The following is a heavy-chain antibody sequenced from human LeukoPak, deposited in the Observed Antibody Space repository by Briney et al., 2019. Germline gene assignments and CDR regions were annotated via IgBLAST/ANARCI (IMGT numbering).Heavy chain of an antibody. J-gene: IGHJ4*02. D-gene: IGHD3-3*01. CDR1: GFTLRSYA. V-gene: IGHV3-23*01. CDR3: AKDAYYDFWSGYPPHY. CDR2: ISGSGGST. Sequence: TGGSLRLSCAASGFTLRSYAMSWVRQAPGKGLEWVSAISGSGGSTYYADSVKGRFTISRDNSKNTLYVQMNSLRAEDTAVYYCAKDAYYDFWSGYPPHYWGQGTLVTVSS.